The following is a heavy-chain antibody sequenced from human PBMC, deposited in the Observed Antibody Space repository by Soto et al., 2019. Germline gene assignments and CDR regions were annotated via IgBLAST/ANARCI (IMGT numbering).Heavy chain of an antibody. CDR2: IWYDGSNK. CDR1: GFTFSSYG. CDR3: ARDGLDGYGSGSYSYWYFDL. Sequence: QVQLVESGGGVVQPGRSLRLSCAASGFTFSSYGMHWVRQAPGKGLEWVAVIWYDGSNKYYADSVKGRFTISRDNSKNTLYLQMNSLSAEDTAVYSCARDGLDGYGSGSYSYWYFDLWGRGTLVTVSS. V-gene: IGHV3-33*01. J-gene: IGHJ2*01. D-gene: IGHD3-10*01.